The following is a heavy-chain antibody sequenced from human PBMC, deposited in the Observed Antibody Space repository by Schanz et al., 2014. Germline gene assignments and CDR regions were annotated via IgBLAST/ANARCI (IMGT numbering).Heavy chain of an antibody. CDR2: VSRSTPDI. Sequence: EVQLLESGGGLVEPGGSLRLSCAASGFSFSSYAMGWVRQARGKGLEWVSYVSRSTPDIYYADSVKGRFTMSRDNAKNSVYLQMNGLRVEDTAVYYCVRERTNYGGNSYFCDHWGQGTLVTVSS. D-gene: IGHD2-21*02. J-gene: IGHJ4*02. V-gene: IGHV3-48*04. CDR3: VRERTNYGGNSYFCDH. CDR1: GFSFSSYA.